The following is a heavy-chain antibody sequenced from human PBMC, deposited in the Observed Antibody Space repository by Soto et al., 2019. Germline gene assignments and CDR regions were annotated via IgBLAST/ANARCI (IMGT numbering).Heavy chain of an antibody. CDR1: GLTFSDCY. CDR3: ARVRFGEWGYAMDV. CDR2: ISSSGSSI. J-gene: IGHJ6*02. Sequence: QVQLVESGGGLVKPGGSLRLSCAASGLTFSDCYMNWIRQAPGKGLEWVSYISSSGSSINYAGSVKGRFTISRDNAKNSLYLQMNSVRAKDTAMYYCARVRFGEWGYAMDVWGQGTTVTVSS. V-gene: IGHV3-11*01. D-gene: IGHD3-10*01.